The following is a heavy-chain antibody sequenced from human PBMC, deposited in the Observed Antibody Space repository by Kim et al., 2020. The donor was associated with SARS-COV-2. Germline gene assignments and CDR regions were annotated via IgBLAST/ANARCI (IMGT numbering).Heavy chain of an antibody. V-gene: IGHV3-53*01. Sequence: GGSLRLSCAASGFTVSSNYMSWVRQAPGKGLEWVSVIYSGGSTYYADSVKGRFTISRDNSKNTLYLQMNSLRAEDTAVYYCARVLAYCSGGSCPDYYYYYGMDVWGQGTTVTVSS. J-gene: IGHJ6*02. D-gene: IGHD2-15*01. CDR1: GFTVSSNY. CDR2: IYSGGST. CDR3: ARVLAYCSGGSCPDYYYYYGMDV.